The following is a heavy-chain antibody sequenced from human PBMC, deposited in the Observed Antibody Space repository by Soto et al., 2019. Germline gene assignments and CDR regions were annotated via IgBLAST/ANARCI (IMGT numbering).Heavy chain of an antibody. J-gene: IGHJ5*02. D-gene: IGHD6-6*01. CDR3: AKGTVAARSGNWFDP. Sequence: GGSLRLSCAASRFTFSTYWMTWVRQTPGKGLEWVANIHQDGNEKYYMDSVKGRFTISRDNAKNSLYLQMTSLRAEDTAVYYCAKGTVAARSGNWFDPWGQGTLVTVSS. CDR1: RFTFSTYW. CDR2: IHQDGNEK. V-gene: IGHV3-7*01.